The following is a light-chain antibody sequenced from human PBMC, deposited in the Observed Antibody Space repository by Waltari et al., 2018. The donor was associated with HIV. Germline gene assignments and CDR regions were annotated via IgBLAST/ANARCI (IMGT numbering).Light chain of an antibody. Sequence: EVVMTQSPATMSVSPGERAALACRASQSVSSNLAWYKQQPGQPPRLLIYADSTRASAAPVRTSSSGPGTELTLTISSLHSQGLAVYYWQQYNALPRTFGLGTKVEI. CDR1: QSVSSN. J-gene: IGKJ1*01. CDR2: ADS. V-gene: IGKV3-15*01. CDR3: QQYNALPRT.